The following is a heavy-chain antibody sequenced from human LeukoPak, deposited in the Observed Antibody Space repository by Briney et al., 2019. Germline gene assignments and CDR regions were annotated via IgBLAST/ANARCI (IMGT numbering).Heavy chain of an antibody. V-gene: IGHV3-23*01. CDR1: GFTFRSHA. Sequence: LRLSCVGSGFTFRSHAMSWVRQAPEKGLEFVSGIYENGGTTYYADSVKGRFSISRDNSKNTLYLQMDSLRGEDTAVYYCAKDFRIGYSAHFDYWGQGALVTVSS. J-gene: IGHJ4*02. CDR2: IYENGGTT. CDR3: AKDFRIGYSAHFDY. D-gene: IGHD2-21*01.